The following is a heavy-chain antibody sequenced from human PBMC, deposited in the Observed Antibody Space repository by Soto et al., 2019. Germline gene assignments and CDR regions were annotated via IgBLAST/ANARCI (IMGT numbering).Heavy chain of an antibody. J-gene: IGHJ4*02. D-gene: IGHD3-16*02. CDR2: IDWDDDK. CDR3: ARSHSSIGSAEY. Sequence: SGPTLLNPTQTLTLTCTFSGFSLSTSGMCVSWIRQPPGKALEWLALIDWDDDKYYSTSLKTRLTISKDTSKNQVVLTMTNMELVDTATYYCARSHSSIGSAEYWGQGTLVKVAS. CDR1: GFSLSTSGMC. V-gene: IGHV2-70*01.